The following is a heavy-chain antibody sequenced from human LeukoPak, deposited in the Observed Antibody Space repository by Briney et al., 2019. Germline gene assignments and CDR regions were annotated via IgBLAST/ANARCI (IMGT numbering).Heavy chain of an antibody. J-gene: IGHJ4*02. CDR2: INPNSGGT. Sequence: ASVKVSCKASGYTFTGYYIHWVRQAPGQGLEWMGWINPNSGGTNYAQRFEGRVTVTRDTSISTACMELSRLRSDDTAVYYCARALSNLRLYYFDYWGQGALVTVSS. CDR1: GYTFTGYY. V-gene: IGHV1-2*02. D-gene: IGHD4-11*01. CDR3: ARALSNLRLYYFDY.